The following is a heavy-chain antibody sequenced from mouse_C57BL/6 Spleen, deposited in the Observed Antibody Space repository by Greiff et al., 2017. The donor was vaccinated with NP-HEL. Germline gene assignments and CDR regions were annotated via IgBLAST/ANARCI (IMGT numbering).Heavy chain of an antibody. Sequence: EVQLQESGPELVKPGASVKISCKASGYSFTDYNMNWVQQSHGKSLEWIGVINPNYGTTSYNQKFKGTATLTVDQSSSTAYMQINSLTSEESAVYYWARRDYGSSYEYYAMDYWGKGTSVTVSS. V-gene: IGHV1-39*01. CDR2: INPNYGTT. CDR1: GYSFTDYN. D-gene: IGHD1-1*01. J-gene: IGHJ4*01. CDR3: ARRDYGSSYEYYAMDY.